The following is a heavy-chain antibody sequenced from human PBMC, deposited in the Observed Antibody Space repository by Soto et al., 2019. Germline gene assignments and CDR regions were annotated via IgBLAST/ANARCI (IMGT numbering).Heavy chain of an antibody. D-gene: IGHD2-15*01. V-gene: IGHV4-38-2*01. Sequence: PEKLRYTKAVSGYSITSGYFWGWIRQLPSKELEWLGSIYHTALTYYNPALKSRVPISVETSKNQFSLNLSAMNAADTAVYYCARRVVATVAAIDYWGQGTLVT. CDR2: IYHTALT. CDR3: ARRVVATVAAIDY. CDR1: GYSITSGYF. J-gene: IGHJ4*02.